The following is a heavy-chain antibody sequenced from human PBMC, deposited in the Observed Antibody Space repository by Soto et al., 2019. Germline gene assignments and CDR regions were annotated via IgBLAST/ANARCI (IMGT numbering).Heavy chain of an antibody. J-gene: IGHJ4*02. CDR2: IYYSGST. Sequence: PSETLSLTCTVSGGSITSGGYFWSWIRQHPGKGLEWIGYIYYSGSTYYEPSLKSRVTISIDTSNNQLSLTLTSVTAADTAIYYCARGEWYSFESWRQGTLVTVSS. D-gene: IGHD3-3*01. CDR1: GGSITSGGYF. CDR3: ARGEWYSFES. V-gene: IGHV4-31*03.